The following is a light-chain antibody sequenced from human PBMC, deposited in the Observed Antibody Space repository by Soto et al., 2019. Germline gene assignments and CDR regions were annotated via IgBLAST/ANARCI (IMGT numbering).Light chain of an antibody. CDR1: TSDVGGYNY. CDR2: DVT. J-gene: IGLJ1*01. V-gene: IGLV2-11*01. CDR3: CSYAGSYTFYV. Sequence: QSVLTQPRSVSGSPGQSVTISCTGTTSDVGGYNYVSWYQQHPGKVPKLMIYDVTKRPSGVPDRFSGSKSGNTASLTISGLRPGDEADYYCCSYAGSYTFYVFGTGTKVTVL.